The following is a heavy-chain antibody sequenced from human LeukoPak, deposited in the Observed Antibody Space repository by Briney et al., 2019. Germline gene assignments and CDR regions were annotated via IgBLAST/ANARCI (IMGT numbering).Heavy chain of an antibody. CDR1: GGSISSSSYY. CDR2: IYYSGST. CDR3: ARTPVGAAAGIGWFDP. J-gene: IGHJ5*02. Sequence: PSETLSLTCTVSGGSISSSSYYWGWIRQPPGKGLEWIGSIYYSGSTYYNPSLKSRVTISVDTPKNQFSLKLSSVTAADTAVYYCARTPVGAAAGIGWFDPWGQGTLVTVSS. V-gene: IGHV4-39*01. D-gene: IGHD6-13*01.